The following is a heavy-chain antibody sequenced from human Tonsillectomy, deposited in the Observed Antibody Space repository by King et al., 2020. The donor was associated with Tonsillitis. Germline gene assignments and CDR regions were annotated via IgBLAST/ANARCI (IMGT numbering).Heavy chain of an antibody. D-gene: IGHD6-13*01. J-gene: IGHJ4*02. Sequence: VQLVQSGGGVVQPGRSLRLSCAASGFTFSSYGMHWVRQAPGKGLEWVAVISYDGSNKYYADSVKGRFTISRDNSKNTLYLQMNSLRAEDTAVYYCAKGGSSSPGAPSDWGQGTLVTVSS. CDR2: ISYDGSNK. CDR1: GFTFSSYG. V-gene: IGHV3-30*18. CDR3: AKGGSSSPGAPSD.